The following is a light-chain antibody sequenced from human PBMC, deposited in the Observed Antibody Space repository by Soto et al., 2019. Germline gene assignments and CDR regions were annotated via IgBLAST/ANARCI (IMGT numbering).Light chain of an antibody. CDR3: QPSYSTPYT. Sequence: DIQMTQSPTSLSASVGDRVIITCRASQSISFSLNWYQQKPGKAPKLLIFAASTLKGGVPLRFSGSGSGTDFTLTISSLQPEDYATYFCQPSYSTPYTFGQGTKLEIK. CDR2: AAS. CDR1: QSISFS. V-gene: IGKV1-39*01. J-gene: IGKJ2*01.